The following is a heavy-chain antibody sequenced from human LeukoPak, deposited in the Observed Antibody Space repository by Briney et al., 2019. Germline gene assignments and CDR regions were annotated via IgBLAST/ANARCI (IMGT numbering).Heavy chain of an antibody. CDR2: ISGSGGST. V-gene: IGHV3-23*01. J-gene: IGHJ4*02. CDR3: AKDTTMWEADYSFDY. Sequence: GGSLRLSCAASGFTFSSYAMSWVRQAPGKGLEWVSAISGSGGSTYYADSVKGRFTISRENSKNTLDLQMNSLRAEDTAVYYCAKDTTMWEADYSFDYWGQGTLVTVSS. CDR1: GFTFSSYA. D-gene: IGHD1-26*01.